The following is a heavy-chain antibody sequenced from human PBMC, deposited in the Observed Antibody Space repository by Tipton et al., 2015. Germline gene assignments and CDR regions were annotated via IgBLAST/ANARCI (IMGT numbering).Heavy chain of an antibody. CDR1: SDSISKYY. CDR2: FFHSGNT. CDR3: AGPRGMPAIFGLPWDYYFDY. D-gene: IGHD3-3*01. J-gene: IGHJ4*02. Sequence: TLSLTCSVSSDSISKYYWSWIRQPPGKGLEWIGSFFHSGNTFHNPSLRSRVIISVDTSKKQFSLKLDSVTAADTAVYYCAGPRGMPAIFGLPWDYYFDYWGQGALVTVSS. V-gene: IGHV4-59*04.